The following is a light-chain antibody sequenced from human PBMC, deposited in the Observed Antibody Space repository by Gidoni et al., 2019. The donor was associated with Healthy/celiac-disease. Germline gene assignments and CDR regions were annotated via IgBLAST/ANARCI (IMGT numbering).Light chain of an antibody. CDR3: AAWYDSLSGWV. CDR1: SSNIGSNY. J-gene: IGLJ3*02. V-gene: IGLV1-47*01. Sequence: QSVLTQPPSAAGTPGQRVTISCSGSSSNIGSNYVYWYQQLPGTAPQPLIYRNNLRPSGVPDRFSGSKSGTSASLAISGLRSVDEADYYCAAWYDSLSGWVFGGGTQLTVL. CDR2: RNN.